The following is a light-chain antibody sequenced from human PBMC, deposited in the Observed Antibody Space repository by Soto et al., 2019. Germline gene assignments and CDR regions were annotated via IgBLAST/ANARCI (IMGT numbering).Light chain of an antibody. CDR2: GAF. CDR3: QQYGSSYT. Sequence: EIVLTQSPGTLSLSPGERATLSCRASQSVSSSYLAWYQQKPGQAPRLLIYGAFSRATGIPDRFSGSGSGTDFTLTISRLEPEDFAVYYCQQYGSSYTFGQGTKVDIK. J-gene: IGKJ2*01. V-gene: IGKV3-20*01. CDR1: QSVSSSY.